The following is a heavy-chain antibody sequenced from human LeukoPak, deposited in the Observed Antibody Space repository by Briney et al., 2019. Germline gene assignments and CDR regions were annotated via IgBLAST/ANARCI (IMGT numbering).Heavy chain of an antibody. CDR1: GFTFSSYA. V-gene: IGHV3-64*01. J-gene: IGHJ6*02. D-gene: IGHD3-22*01. CDR3: ARDFYYDSSGPYFYYGMDV. Sequence: PGGSLRLSCAASGFTFSSYALHWVRRAPGKGLEYVSGISSNGGSTYYANSVQGRFTISRDNSKNTLYLQMGSLGAEDMAVYYCARDFYYDSSGPYFYYGMDVWGHGTLVTVSS. CDR2: ISSNGGST.